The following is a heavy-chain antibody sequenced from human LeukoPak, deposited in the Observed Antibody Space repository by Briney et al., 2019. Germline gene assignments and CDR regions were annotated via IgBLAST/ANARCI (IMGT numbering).Heavy chain of an antibody. J-gene: IGHJ4*02. CDR2: INPNSGGT. Sequence: ASVKVSCKASGYTFTGYYMHWVRQAPGQGLEWMGWINPNSGGTNYAQKFQGRVTMTRDTSISTAYMELSRLRSDDTAVYYCARVPGIRSGYYYFDYWGQGTLVTVSS. V-gene: IGHV1-2*02. CDR1: GYTFTGYY. D-gene: IGHD3-3*01. CDR3: ARVPGIRSGYYYFDY.